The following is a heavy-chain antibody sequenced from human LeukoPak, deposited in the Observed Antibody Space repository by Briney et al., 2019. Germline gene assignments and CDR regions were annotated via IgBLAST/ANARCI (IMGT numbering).Heavy chain of an antibody. CDR1: GYTFTSYA. V-gene: IGHV7-4-1*02. Sequence: AAVKVSCKASGYTFTSYAIKWVRQAPGQGLEWMGWINTNTGNPTYAQGFTGGFVFSLDTSVSTAYLQISSLKAEDPAVYYCARDEAWDRNAFDIWGQGTMVTVSS. CDR3: ARDEAWDRNAFDI. CDR2: INTNTGNP. J-gene: IGHJ3*02. D-gene: IGHD1-26*01.